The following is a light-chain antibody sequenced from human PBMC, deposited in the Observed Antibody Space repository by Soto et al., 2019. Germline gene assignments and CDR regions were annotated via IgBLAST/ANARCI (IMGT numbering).Light chain of an antibody. J-gene: IGKJ4*02. CDR1: QSISKY. CDR3: QQSYSIPLT. Sequence: DIQMTQSPSSLSASVGDRVTITCRASQSISKYLNWYQQRPGKAPKLLIYSASSLQSGVPSRFSGSGSGTDFTLTISSRQSDDFVTYYCQQSYSIPLTFGGGTKVEIK. V-gene: IGKV1-39*01. CDR2: SAS.